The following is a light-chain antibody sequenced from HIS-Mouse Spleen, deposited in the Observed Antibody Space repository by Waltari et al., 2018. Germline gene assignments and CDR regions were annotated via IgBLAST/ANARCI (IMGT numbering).Light chain of an antibody. CDR1: SSALGVYNS. J-gene: IGLJ2*01. CDR3: SSYTSSSFNVV. V-gene: IGLV2-14*03. Sequence: QSVLTQPASVSGSPGQSITISCTGTSSALGVYNSVSWYQQHPGKAPKLMIYDVSNRPSGVSNRFSGSKSGNTASLTISGLQAEDEADYYCSSYTSSSFNVVFGGGTKLTVL. CDR2: DVS.